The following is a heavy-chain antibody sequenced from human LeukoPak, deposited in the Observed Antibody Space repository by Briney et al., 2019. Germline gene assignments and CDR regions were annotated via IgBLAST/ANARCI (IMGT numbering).Heavy chain of an antibody. CDR2: IAHHGNNK. CDR1: GFTFSSSA. J-gene: IGHJ4*02. CDR3: AKDGSWSCTH. D-gene: IGHD2-8*02. V-gene: IGHV3-30*02. Sequence: GGSLRLSCGASGFTFSSSAMHWVRQGPGKGLEWGAYIAHHGNNKYYADSVKGLFTISRHNSMGSRYLEMKSMRSRDGAVYYCAKDGSWSCTHWGQGTLVRVSS.